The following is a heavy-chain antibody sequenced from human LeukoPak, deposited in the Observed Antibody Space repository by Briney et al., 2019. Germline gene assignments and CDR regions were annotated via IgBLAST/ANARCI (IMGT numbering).Heavy chain of an antibody. CDR1: GGSISSYY. D-gene: IGHD3-22*01. Sequence: SETLSLTCTVSGGSISSYYWSWIRQPPGKGLEWIGNIYYSGSTNYNPSLKSRVTISVDTSKNQFSLKLSSVTAADTAVYYCATSDSSGYHIDYWGQGTLVTVSS. CDR2: IYYSGST. J-gene: IGHJ4*02. V-gene: IGHV4-59*01. CDR3: ATSDSSGYHIDY.